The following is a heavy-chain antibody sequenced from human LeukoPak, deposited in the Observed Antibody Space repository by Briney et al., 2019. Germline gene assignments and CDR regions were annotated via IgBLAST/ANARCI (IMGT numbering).Heavy chain of an antibody. CDR2: ISDIGSI. CDR3: AGHHPRNTVDF. CDR1: GGSFSSYY. V-gene: IGHV4-59*08. Sequence: SETLSLTCAAYGGSFSSYYWSWIRQPPGKGLEWIAYISDIGSINYNPSLKSRVTISLDTSKNQFSLKLSSVTAADTAVYYCAGHHPRNTVDFWGQGTLVTVSS. D-gene: IGHD2/OR15-2a*01. J-gene: IGHJ4*02.